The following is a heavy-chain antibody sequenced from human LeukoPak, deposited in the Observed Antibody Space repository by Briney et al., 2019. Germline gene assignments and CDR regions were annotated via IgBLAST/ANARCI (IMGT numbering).Heavy chain of an antibody. CDR2: IIPIFGIA. CDR1: GGTFSSYA. CDR3: ATPSGGSRRYFDY. D-gene: IGHD3-16*01. Sequence: ASVKVSCKASGGTFSSYAISWVRQAPGQGLEWMGRIIPIFGIANYAQKFQGRVTITADKSTSTAYMELSSLRPEDTAVYYCATPSGGSRRYFDYWGQGTLVTVSS. J-gene: IGHJ4*02. V-gene: IGHV1-69*04.